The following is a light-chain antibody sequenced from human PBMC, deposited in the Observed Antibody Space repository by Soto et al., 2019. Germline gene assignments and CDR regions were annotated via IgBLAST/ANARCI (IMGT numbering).Light chain of an antibody. CDR3: QQLNNFPRT. V-gene: IGKV1-9*01. CDR1: QGISSY. J-gene: IGKJ1*01. Sequence: DIQLTQSPSFLSASVGDRVTITCRASQGISSYLAWYQQRPGKAPKLLMYGASTLQSGVPSRFSGRASGTTFTLTINYLQPEDFATDYGQQLNNFPRTFGQGTKVE. CDR2: GAS.